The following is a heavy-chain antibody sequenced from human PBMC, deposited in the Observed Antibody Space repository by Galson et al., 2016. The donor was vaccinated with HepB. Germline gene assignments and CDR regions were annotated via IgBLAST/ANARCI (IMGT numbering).Heavy chain of an antibody. J-gene: IGHJ4*02. V-gene: IGHV3-53*01. CDR1: GFIVSSNY. D-gene: IGHD2-21*01. CDR2: LYASGKT. Sequence: SLRLSCAASGFIVSSNYMNWVRQAPGNGLEWVSVLYASGKTCYADSVKGRFTISRDNSTNIMFLQMTSLRAEDTAVYYCTRGWIREYSSGNGGGNGGDHWGQGTLVTVSS. CDR3: TRGWIREYSSGNGGGNGGDH.